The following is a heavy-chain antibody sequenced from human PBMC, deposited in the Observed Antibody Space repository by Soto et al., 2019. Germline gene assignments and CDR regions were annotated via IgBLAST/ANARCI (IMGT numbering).Heavy chain of an antibody. Sequence: PGGSLRLSCAASGFTFSNHAMSWVRQAPGKGLEWVSAVSGGGGSSFYADSVKGRFTISRDSSKNTVSLQMSGLRVEDTALYYCVRGLLAFFDFWGQGTPVTVSS. CDR2: VSGGGGSS. V-gene: IGHV3-23*01. CDR3: VRGLLAFFDF. J-gene: IGHJ4*02. CDR1: GFTFSNHA. D-gene: IGHD3-3*02.